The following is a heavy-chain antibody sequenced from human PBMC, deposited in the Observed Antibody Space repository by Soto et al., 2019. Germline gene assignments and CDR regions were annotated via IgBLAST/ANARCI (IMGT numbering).Heavy chain of an antibody. CDR2: IWFDGSNK. V-gene: IGHV3-33*01. J-gene: IGHJ4*02. Sequence: QVHLVESWGGVVQPGRSLRLSCAASGFTFSSYGMHWVRQAPGKGLEWVAVIWFDGSNKFYADSVKGRFTISRDNSKNTVSLQMNSLRDEDSAAYYCATTGPYWGQGTLVTVSS. CDR1: GFTFSSYG. CDR3: ATTGPY.